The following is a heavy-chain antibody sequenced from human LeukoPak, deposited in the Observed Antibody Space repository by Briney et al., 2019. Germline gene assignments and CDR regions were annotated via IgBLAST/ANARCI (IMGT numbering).Heavy chain of an antibody. CDR1: GYTFTSYG. CDR3: ARGPSGSYLGAFDI. J-gene: IGHJ3*02. CDR2: ISAYNGNT. D-gene: IGHD1-26*01. Sequence: ASVKVSCKASGYTFTSYGISWVRQAPGQGLEWMGWISAYNGNTSYAQKLQGRVTMTTDTSTSTAYMELRSLRSDDTAVYYCARGPSGSYLGAFDIWGQGTMVTVSS. V-gene: IGHV1-18*01.